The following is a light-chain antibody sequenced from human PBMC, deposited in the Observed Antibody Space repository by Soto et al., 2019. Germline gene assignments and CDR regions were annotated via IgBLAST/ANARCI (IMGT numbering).Light chain of an antibody. Sequence: QSVLTQPASVSGSPGQSITISCTGTISDVGGNKFVSWYQQYPGKAPKLMICDVSNRPSGVSNRFSGSKSGNTASLTISGLQAEDEADYYCSSFTGTNYVFGTGTKFTVL. CDR2: DVS. CDR1: ISDVGGNKF. J-gene: IGLJ1*01. CDR3: SSFTGTNYV. V-gene: IGLV2-14*03.